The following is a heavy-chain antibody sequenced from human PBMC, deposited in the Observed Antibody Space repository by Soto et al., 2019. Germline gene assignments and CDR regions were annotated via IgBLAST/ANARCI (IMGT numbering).Heavy chain of an antibody. V-gene: IGHV3-21*01. Sequence: EVQLVESGGGLVKPGGSLRLSCAASGFTFSSYSMNWVRQAPGKGLEWVSSISSSSSYIYYADSVKGRFTISRDNDKHTLYLQMNSMRAEDTAVYYCAREGVQHGSGPYYYYGMDVWGQGTTVTVSS. CDR1: GFTFSSYS. CDR3: AREGVQHGSGPYYYYGMDV. CDR2: ISSSSSYI. D-gene: IGHD3-10*01. J-gene: IGHJ6*02.